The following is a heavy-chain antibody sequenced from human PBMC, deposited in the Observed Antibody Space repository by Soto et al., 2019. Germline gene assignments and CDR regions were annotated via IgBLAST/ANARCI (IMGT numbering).Heavy chain of an antibody. CDR3: ARERGGAIIVGVTGTFDV. V-gene: IGHV1-69*06. J-gene: IGHJ3*01. CDR1: GGTFSSYA. D-gene: IGHD3-22*01. CDR2: IIAILGKA. Sequence: QVQLVQSGAEVKKPGSSVKVSCKASGGTFSSYAISWVRQAPGQGLEWMGGIIAILGKANYAEKFQGRVTITADKSTMTAYMELSSLRSEDTAVYYCARERGGAIIVGVTGTFDVWGQGTLVTVSS.